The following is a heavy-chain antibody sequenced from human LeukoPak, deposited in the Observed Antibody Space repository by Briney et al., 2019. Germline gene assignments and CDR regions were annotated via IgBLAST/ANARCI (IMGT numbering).Heavy chain of an antibody. D-gene: IGHD3-9*01. J-gene: IGHJ3*02. V-gene: IGHV4-59*01. CDR1: GGSISSYY. CDR3: ARGSRYYDILTGYLAFDI. CDR2: IYYSGST. Sequence: SETLSLTCTVSGGSISSYYWSWLRQPPGKGLEWIGYIYYSGSTNYNPSLKSRVTISVDTSKNQFSLKLSSVTAADTAVYYCARGSRYYDILTGYLAFDIWGQGTMVTVSS.